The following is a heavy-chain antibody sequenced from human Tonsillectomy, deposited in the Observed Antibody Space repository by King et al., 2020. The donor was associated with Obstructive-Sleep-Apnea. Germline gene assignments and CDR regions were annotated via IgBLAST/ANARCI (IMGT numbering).Heavy chain of an antibody. CDR2: MNPNSGNT. J-gene: IGHJ5*02. D-gene: IGHD3-10*01. CDR1: GYTFTSYD. V-gene: IGHV1-8*01. Sequence: VQLVESGAEVKKPGASVKVSCKASGYTFTSYDINWVRQATGQGLEWMGWMNPNSGNTGVAQKFQGRVTMTSNTSISTAYMELSSLKSEDTAVYYCARGDSLVRVVYWSWGQGTLAAVPS. CDR3: ARGDSLVRVVYWS.